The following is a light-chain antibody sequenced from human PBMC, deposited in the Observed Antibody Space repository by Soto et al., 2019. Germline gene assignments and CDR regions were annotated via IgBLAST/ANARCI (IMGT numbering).Light chain of an antibody. CDR1: QSVFSS. J-gene: IGKJ4*02. Sequence: EIVMTQSPATLSVSLGERVTLSCRASQSVFSSLAWYQQKPGQAPRLLIYGAATRPIGIPARFSGSGSGTEFTLTISSLQSEYFAFYYCQQYHSWPAFGRGTRVEIK. CDR2: GAA. V-gene: IGKV3-15*01. CDR3: QQYHSWPA.